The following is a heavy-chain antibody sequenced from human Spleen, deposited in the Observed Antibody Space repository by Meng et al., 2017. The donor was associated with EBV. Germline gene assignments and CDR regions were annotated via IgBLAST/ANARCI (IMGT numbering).Heavy chain of an antibody. J-gene: IGHJ5*02. Sequence: VPLQQWGAGLLDASETLSLTWAVYGGCVSGYYWSWIRQPPGKGLEWIGEINHSGSTNYNPSLKSRVTISVDTSKNQFSLKLSSVTAADTAVYYCARRQGYSSSWSTLGRFNWFDPWGQGTLVTVSS. D-gene: IGHD6-13*01. CDR2: INHSGST. CDR3: ARRQGYSSSWSTLGRFNWFDP. V-gene: IGHV4-34*01. CDR1: GGCVSGYY.